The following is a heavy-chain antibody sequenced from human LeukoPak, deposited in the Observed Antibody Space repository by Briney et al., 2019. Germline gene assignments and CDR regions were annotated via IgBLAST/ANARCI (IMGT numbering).Heavy chain of an antibody. D-gene: IGHD6-13*01. J-gene: IGHJ4*02. CDR3: AREGVAAAGKLDY. Sequence: SETLSLTCAVYGGSFSGYYWSWIRQPPGKGLEWIGEINHSGSTNYNPSLKSRVTISVDTSKNQFSLNLISVTAADTAVYYCAREGVAAAGKLDYWGQGTLVTVSS. CDR2: INHSGST. CDR1: GGSFSGYY. V-gene: IGHV4-34*01.